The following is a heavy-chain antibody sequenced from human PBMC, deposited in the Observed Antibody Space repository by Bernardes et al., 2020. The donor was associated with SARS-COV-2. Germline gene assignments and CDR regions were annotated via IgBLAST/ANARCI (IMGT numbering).Heavy chain of an antibody. CDR2: ISSSSSYI. D-gene: IGHD2-2*01. J-gene: IGHJ5*02. CDR1: GFTFSSYS. CDR3: ARDPLGCSSTSCYRRWFDP. V-gene: IGHV3-21*01. Sequence: GGSLRLSCAASGFTFSSYSMNWVRQAPGKGLEWVSSISSSSSYIYYADSVKGRFTISRDNAKNSLYLQMNSLRAEDTAVYYCARDPLGCSSTSCYRRWFDPWGQGTLVTVSS.